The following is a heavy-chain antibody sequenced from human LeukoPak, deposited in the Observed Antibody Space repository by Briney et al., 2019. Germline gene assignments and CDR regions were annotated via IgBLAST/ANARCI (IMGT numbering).Heavy chain of an antibody. CDR1: GFTFSSYS. V-gene: IGHV3-48*04. D-gene: IGHD3-22*01. Sequence: GGSLRLSCAASGFTFSSYSMNWVRQAPGKGLEWVSYISSSGSTIYYADSVKGRFTISRDNAKNSLYLQMNSLRAEDTAVYYCARTWLSPGFGYWGQGTLVTVSS. CDR3: ARTWLSPGFGY. J-gene: IGHJ4*02. CDR2: ISSSGSTI.